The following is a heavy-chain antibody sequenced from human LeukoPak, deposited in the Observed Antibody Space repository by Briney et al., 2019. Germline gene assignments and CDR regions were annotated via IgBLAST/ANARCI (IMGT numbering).Heavy chain of an antibody. CDR1: GYTFTSYG. J-gene: IGHJ4*02. Sequence: SVKVSCKASGYTFTSYGISWVRQAPGQGLEWMGGIIPIFGTANYAQKFQGRVTITADESTSTAYMELSSLRSEDTAVYYCARGAAEMTTVTNFDYWGQGTLVTVSS. CDR2: IIPIFGTA. V-gene: IGHV1-69*13. CDR3: ARGAAEMTTVTNFDY. D-gene: IGHD4-17*01.